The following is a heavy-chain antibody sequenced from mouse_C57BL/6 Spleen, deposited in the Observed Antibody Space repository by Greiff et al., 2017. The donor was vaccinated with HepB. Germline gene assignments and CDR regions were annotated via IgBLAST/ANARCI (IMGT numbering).Heavy chain of an antibody. V-gene: IGHV1-81*01. CDR3: ASSVYSNYGAMDY. CDR1: GYTFTSYG. CDR2: IYPRSGNT. J-gene: IGHJ4*01. Sequence: QVQLQQSGAELARPGASVKLSCKASGYTFTSYGISWVKQRTGQGLEWIGEIYPRSGNTYYNEKFKGKATLTADKSSSTAYMELRSLTSEDSAVYFCASSVYSNYGAMDYWGQGTSVTVSS. D-gene: IGHD2-5*01.